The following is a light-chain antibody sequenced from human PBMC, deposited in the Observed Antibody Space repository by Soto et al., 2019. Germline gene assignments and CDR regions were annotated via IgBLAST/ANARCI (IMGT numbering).Light chain of an antibody. Sequence: DIQMTQSPSSLSASVGDRVTITCRASQSISSYLNWYQQKPGKAPKLLIYAASTLQSGVPSRFRGSGSGTEFTLTIGSLQPEDFATYFCQQSYSTPFTFGPGTKVDIK. CDR3: QQSYSTPFT. J-gene: IGKJ3*01. V-gene: IGKV1-39*01. CDR1: QSISSY. CDR2: AAS.